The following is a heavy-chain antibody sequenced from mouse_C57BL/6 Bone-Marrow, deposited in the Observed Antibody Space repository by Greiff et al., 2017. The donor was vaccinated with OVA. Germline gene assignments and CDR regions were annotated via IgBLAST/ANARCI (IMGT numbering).Heavy chain of an antibody. D-gene: IGHD1-1*01. CDR3: AANYYGMAMDY. Sequence: VQLQQSVAELVRPGASVKLSCTASGFNIKNTYMHWVKQRPEQGLEWIGRIDAANGNTTYAPKFPGKATITAATASNTAYLQLSSLTSEDTAIYYCAANYYGMAMDYWGQGTSVTVSS. CDR2: IDAANGNT. J-gene: IGHJ4*01. CDR1: GFNIKNTY. V-gene: IGHV14-3*01.